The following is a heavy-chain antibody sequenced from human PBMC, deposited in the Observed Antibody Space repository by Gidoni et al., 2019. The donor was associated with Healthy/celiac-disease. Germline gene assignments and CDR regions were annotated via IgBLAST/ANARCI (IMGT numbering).Heavy chain of an antibody. CDR2: IYYSGST. V-gene: IGHV4-39*01. CDR1: GGAISSSSYY. Sequence: QLHLQESGPGLAKPSETLSLTCPVSGGAISSSSYYWGWLRQPPGKGLEWMRSIYYSGSTYYNPALKRRVTISVDTSKNQFSLKLSSVTAADTAVYYCARSIAVAGNEFDYWGQGTLVTVSS. J-gene: IGHJ4*02. CDR3: ARSIAVAGNEFDY. D-gene: IGHD6-19*01.